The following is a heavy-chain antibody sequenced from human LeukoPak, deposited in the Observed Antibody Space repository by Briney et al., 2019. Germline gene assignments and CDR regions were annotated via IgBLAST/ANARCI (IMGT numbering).Heavy chain of an antibody. D-gene: IGHD1-26*01. CDR3: ARESHRFLWGATLYYYYMDV. CDR1: GDSISSSRYY. V-gene: IGHV4-39*07. CDR2: VSYSGSP. J-gene: IGHJ6*03. Sequence: PSETLSLTCTVSGDSISSSRYYWGWIRQPPGKGLEWIGSVSYSGSPYYNPSLKSRVTTSVDTSTNQLSLKLSSVTAADTAVYYCARESHRFLWGATLYYYYMDVWGKGTTVTISS.